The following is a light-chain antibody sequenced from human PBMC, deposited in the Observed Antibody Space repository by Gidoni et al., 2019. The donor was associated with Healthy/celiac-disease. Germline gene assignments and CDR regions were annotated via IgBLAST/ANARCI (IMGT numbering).Light chain of an antibody. Sequence: QSVLTQPHSGSGAPGQRVTISCTGSSSNIGAGYDVHWYQQLPGTAPKLLIYGNSNRPSGVPDRFSGSKSGTSASLAITGLQAADEADYYCQSYDSSLSGSRVFGGGTKLTVL. CDR2: GNS. V-gene: IGLV1-40*01. J-gene: IGLJ2*01. CDR1: SSNIGAGYD. CDR3: QSYDSSLSGSRV.